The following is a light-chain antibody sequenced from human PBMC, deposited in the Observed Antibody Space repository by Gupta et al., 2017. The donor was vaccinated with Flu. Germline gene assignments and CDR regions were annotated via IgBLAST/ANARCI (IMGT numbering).Light chain of an antibody. CDR3: QSYDGTNVV. Sequence: SSGSIASNFVQWYQQRPGYSPTTVIYEHNRRPSGVPERFSGSIDSSSNSASPAISGLKPEDEADYYCQSYDGTNVVFGGGTKLTVL. V-gene: IGLV6-57*01. J-gene: IGLJ3*02. CDR2: EHN. CDR1: SGSIASNF.